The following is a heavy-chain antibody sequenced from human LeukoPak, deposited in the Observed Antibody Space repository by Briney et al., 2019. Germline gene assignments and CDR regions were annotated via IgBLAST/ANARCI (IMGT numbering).Heavy chain of an antibody. J-gene: IGHJ1*01. D-gene: IGHD6-25*01. CDR3: AKQDSGAYFQH. V-gene: IGHV3-23*01. CDR1: GFTFSNYA. Sequence: GGSLRLSCAASGFTFSNYAMTWVRQAPGKGLEWISAMSGSDATTYYADSVKGRFAISRDNSKNTLYLQMNSLRAEDTAVYYCAKQDSGAYFQHWGQGTLVTVSS. CDR2: MSGSDATT.